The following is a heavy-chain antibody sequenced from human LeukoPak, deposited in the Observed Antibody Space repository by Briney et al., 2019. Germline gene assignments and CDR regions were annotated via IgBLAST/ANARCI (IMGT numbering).Heavy chain of an antibody. V-gene: IGHV4-30-4*01. Sequence: PSETLSLTCTVSGGSISSGDYYWSWIRQPPGKGLEWIGYIYYSGSTYYNPSLKSRVTISVDTSKNQLSLKLSSVTAADTAVYYCARDNCSGGSCVADYWGQGTLVTVSS. CDR1: GGSISSGDYY. CDR2: IYYSGST. CDR3: ARDNCSGGSCVADY. J-gene: IGHJ4*02. D-gene: IGHD2-15*01.